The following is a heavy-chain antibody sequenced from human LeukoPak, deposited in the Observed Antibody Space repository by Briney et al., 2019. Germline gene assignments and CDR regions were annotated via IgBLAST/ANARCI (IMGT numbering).Heavy chain of an antibody. CDR2: ISSSGSTI. Sequence: PGGSLRLSCAASGFTFSSYEMNWVRQAPGKGLEWVSYISSSGSTIYYADSVKGRFTISRDNAKNSLYLQMNSLRAEDTAVYYCARGQQAGVLLYYYYYMDVWGKGTTVTISS. J-gene: IGHJ6*03. CDR1: GFTFSSYE. D-gene: IGHD2-15*01. V-gene: IGHV3-48*03. CDR3: ARGQQAGVLLYYYYYMDV.